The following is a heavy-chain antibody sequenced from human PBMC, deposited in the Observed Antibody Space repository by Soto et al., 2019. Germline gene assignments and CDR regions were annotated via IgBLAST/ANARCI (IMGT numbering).Heavy chain of an antibody. CDR1: GGSFSGYY. V-gene: IGHV4-34*01. Sequence: SETLSLTCAVYGGSFSGYYWSWIRQPPGKGLEWIGEINHSGSTNYNPSLKSRVTISVDTSKNQFSLKLSSVTAADTAVYYCARGPVGPNTLDYWGQGTLVTVSS. CDR3: ARGPVGPNTLDY. J-gene: IGHJ4*02. CDR2: INHSGST. D-gene: IGHD2-8*01.